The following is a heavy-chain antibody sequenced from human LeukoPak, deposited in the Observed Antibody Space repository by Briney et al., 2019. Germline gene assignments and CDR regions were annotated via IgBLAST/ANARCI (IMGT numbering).Heavy chain of an antibody. CDR3: ARWPVVINAFDI. V-gene: IGHV4-39*07. Sequence: PSETLSLTCTVSGGSISSSSYYWGWIRQPPGKGLEWIGSIYYSGSTYYNPSLKSRVTISVDTSKNQFSLKLSSVTAADTAVYYCARWPVVINAFDIWGQGTMVTVSS. J-gene: IGHJ3*02. CDR2: IYYSGST. CDR1: GGSISSSSYY. D-gene: IGHD3-22*01.